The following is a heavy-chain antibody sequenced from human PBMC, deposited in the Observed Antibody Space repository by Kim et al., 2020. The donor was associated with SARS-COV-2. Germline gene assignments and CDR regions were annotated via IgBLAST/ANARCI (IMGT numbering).Heavy chain of an antibody. J-gene: IGHJ6*01. Sequence: GGSLRLSCAASEFTFSTLAMTWVRQAPGKGLKWVSTINNSGSHTYYADSVKGRFTISRDNSKNTLYLQMNGLRAEDTGVYYCVKVRPDNWRNDGNYGMD. CDR2: INNSGSHT. CDR3: VKVRPDNWRNDGNYGMD. CDR1: EFTFSTLA. D-gene: IGHD1-1*01. V-gene: IGHV3-23*01.